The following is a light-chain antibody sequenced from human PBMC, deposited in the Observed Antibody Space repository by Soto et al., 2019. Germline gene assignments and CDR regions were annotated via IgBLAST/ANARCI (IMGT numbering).Light chain of an antibody. CDR2: GAS. CDR3: QHYFNWPYT. J-gene: IGKJ5*01. CDR1: QSVTSN. Sequence: SPATLSVSPGERATLSCRASQSVTSNLAWYQQKPGRAPRLLIYGASTRATGIPARFSGSGSGTEFTLTISNLQSEDFALYYCQHYFNWPYTFGQGTRLETK. V-gene: IGKV3-15*01.